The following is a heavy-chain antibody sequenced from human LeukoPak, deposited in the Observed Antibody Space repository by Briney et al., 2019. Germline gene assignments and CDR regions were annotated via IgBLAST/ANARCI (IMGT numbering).Heavy chain of an antibody. CDR1: GYTFTSYG. CDR3: AREHCSSTSCRPFDYYMDV. Sequence: GASVKVSFKASGYTFTSYGISWVRQAPGQGLEWMGWISAYNGNTNYAQKLQGRVTMTTDTSTSTAYMELRSLRSDDTAVYYCAREHCSSTSCRPFDYYMDVWGKGTTVTVSS. J-gene: IGHJ6*03. CDR2: ISAYNGNT. D-gene: IGHD2-2*01. V-gene: IGHV1-18*01.